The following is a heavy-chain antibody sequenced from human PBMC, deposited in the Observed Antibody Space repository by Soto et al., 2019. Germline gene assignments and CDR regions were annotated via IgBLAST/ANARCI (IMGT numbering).Heavy chain of an antibody. CDR2: IYYSGST. V-gene: IGHV4-39*01. Sequence: QLQLQESGPGLVKPSETLSLTCTVSGGSISSSSYYWGWIRQPPGKGLEWIGSIYYSGSTYYNPSLKSRVTISVDTSKNQFSLKLSSVTAADTAVYYCASRVMVRGVIMVWGQGTLVTVSS. CDR3: ASRVMVRGVIMV. D-gene: IGHD3-10*01. J-gene: IGHJ4*02. CDR1: GGSISSSSYY.